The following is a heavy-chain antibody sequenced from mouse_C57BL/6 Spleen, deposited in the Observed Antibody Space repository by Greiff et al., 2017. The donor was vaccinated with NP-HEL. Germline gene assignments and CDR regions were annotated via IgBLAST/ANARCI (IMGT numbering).Heavy chain of an antibody. V-gene: IGHV14-4*01. CDR1: GFNIKDDY. CDR3: TTGYPNWDFDY. Sequence: VQLQQSGAELVRPGASVKLSCTASGFNIKDDYMHWVKQRPEQGLEWIGWIDPENGDTEYASKFQGKATITADTSSNTAYLQLSSLTSEDTAVYYGTTGYPNWDFDYWGQGTTLTVSS. D-gene: IGHD4-1*01. J-gene: IGHJ2*01. CDR2: IDPENGDT.